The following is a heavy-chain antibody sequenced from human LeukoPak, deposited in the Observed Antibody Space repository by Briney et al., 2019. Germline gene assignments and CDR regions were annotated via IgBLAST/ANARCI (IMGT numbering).Heavy chain of an antibody. CDR2: ISYSGSS. J-gene: IGHJ4*02. Sequence: SETLSLTCTVSGGSISSYYWNWIRQPPGKGLEWIGYISYSGSSNYNPSLKTRVTISIDTSKNQFSLKLSSVTAADTAVYYCASHGVVTANFDYWGQGTLVTVSP. D-gene: IGHD2-21*02. CDR1: GGSISSYY. V-gene: IGHV4-59*01. CDR3: ASHGVVTANFDY.